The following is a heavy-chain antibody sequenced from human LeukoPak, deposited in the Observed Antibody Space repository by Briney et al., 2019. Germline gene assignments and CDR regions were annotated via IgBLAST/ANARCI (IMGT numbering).Heavy chain of an antibody. J-gene: IGHJ4*02. CDR1: GFTFDDYA. CDR3: ARVSNSWYDY. D-gene: IGHD6-13*01. V-gene: IGHV3-9*01. CDR2: ISWNSGSI. Sequence: GGSLRLSCAASGFTFDDYAMHWVRQAPGKGLEWVSGISWNSGSIGYADSVKGRFTISRDNSKNTLYLQMNSLRAEDTAVYYCARVSNSWYDYWGQGTLVTVSS.